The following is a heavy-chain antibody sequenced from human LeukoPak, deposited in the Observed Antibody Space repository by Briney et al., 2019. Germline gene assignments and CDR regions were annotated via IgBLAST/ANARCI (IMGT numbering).Heavy chain of an antibody. J-gene: IGHJ4*02. CDR3: ARDKLGIAAADY. CDR1: GYTFTSYY. CDR2: INPSGGST. V-gene: IGHV1-46*01. D-gene: IGHD6-13*01. Sequence: ASVKVPCKASGYTFTSYYMHWVRQAPGQGLEWMGIINPSGGSTSYAQKFQGRVTMTRDMSTSTVYMELSSLRSEDTAVYYCARDKLGIAAADYWGQGTLVTVSS.